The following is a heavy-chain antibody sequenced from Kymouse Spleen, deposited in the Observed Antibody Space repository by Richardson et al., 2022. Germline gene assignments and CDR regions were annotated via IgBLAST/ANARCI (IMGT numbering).Heavy chain of an antibody. CDR3: ARRFWSGYYTLFDY. CDR2: IYYSGST. D-gene: IGHD3-3*01. V-gene: IGHV4-39*01. J-gene: IGHJ4*02. CDR1: GGSISSSSYY. Sequence: QLQLQESGPGLVKPSETLSLTCTVSGGSISSSSYYWGWIRQPPGKGLEWIGSIYYSGSTYYNPSLKSRVTISVDTSKNQFSLKLSSVTAADTAVYYCARRFWSGYYTLFDYWGQGTLVTVSS.